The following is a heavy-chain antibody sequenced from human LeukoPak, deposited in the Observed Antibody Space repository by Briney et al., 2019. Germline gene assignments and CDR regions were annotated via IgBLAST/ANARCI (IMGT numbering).Heavy chain of an antibody. Sequence: GGSLRLSCAASGFTFSDYYMSWVRQAPGKGLEWVSAISGSGGSTYYADSVKGRFTISRDNSKNTLYLQMNSLRAEDTAVYYCANTYGSGSGTIDYWGQGTLVTVSS. V-gene: IGHV3-23*01. D-gene: IGHD3-10*01. J-gene: IGHJ4*02. CDR3: ANTYGSGSGTIDY. CDR2: ISGSGGST. CDR1: GFTFSDYY.